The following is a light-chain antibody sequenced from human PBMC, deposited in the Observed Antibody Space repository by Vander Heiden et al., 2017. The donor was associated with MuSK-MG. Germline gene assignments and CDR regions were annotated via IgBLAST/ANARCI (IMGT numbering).Light chain of an antibody. V-gene: IGKV1-5*03. CDR1: QRISSW. CDR2: KAS. Sequence: DIQMTQSPSTLSASVGDRVTITCRASQRISSWLAWHQQKPGKAPKLLIYKASSLESGVPSRFSGSGSGTDFTLTISSLHPDDFATYYCQQYSSYPITFGQGTRLEIK. CDR3: QQYSSYPIT. J-gene: IGKJ5*01.